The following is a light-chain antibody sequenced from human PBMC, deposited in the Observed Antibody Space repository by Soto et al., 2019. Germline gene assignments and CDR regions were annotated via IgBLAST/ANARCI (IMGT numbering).Light chain of an antibody. V-gene: IGKV2-30*02. CDR2: RVS. CDR3: VQSTHCPPT. CDR1: QSLVHSDGNTY. J-gene: IGKJ4*01. Sequence: DVVMTQSPLSLPVTLGQPASISCRSSQSLVHSDGNTYLTWYQQRPGQSPRRLMHRVSHRHSGVPDRFSGNESGNDFTLKISRLEAEDGGTYFCVQSTHCPPTCGGGTKVEIK.